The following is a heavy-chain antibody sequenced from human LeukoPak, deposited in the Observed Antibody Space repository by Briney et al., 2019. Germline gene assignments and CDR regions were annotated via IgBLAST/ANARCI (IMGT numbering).Heavy chain of an antibody. D-gene: IGHD6-25*01. V-gene: IGHV3-20*04. Sequence: GGSLRLSCAASGFTFDDRGMSWVRQAPGKGLEWVSGINWNGGSTAYADSVKGRFTISRDNGKNSLYLQMNSLRAEDTAVYYCARDASGHDLPFDYWGQGTLVTVSS. CDR3: ARDASGHDLPFDY. J-gene: IGHJ4*02. CDR2: INWNGGST. CDR1: GFTFDDRG.